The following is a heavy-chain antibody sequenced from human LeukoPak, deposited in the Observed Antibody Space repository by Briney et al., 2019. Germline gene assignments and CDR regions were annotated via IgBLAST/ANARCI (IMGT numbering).Heavy chain of an antibody. J-gene: IGHJ3*02. CDR3: AKEFSVTRMIVVGADNRGAFDI. V-gene: IGHV3-53*01. Sequence: GGSLRLSCAASGFTVSSNYMSWVRQAPGKGLEWVSVIYSGGSTYYADSVKGRFTISRDNSKNTLYLQMNSLRAEDTAVYYCAKEFSVTRMIVVGADNRGAFDIWGQGTMVTVSS. CDR2: IYSGGST. D-gene: IGHD3-22*01. CDR1: GFTVSSNY.